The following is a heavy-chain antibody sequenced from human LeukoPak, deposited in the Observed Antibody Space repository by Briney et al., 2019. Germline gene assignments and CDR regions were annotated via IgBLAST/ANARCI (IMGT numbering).Heavy chain of an antibody. V-gene: IGHV4-38-2*02. CDR3: ARESNYYGSGSYLYSEWNLFDY. Sequence: KPSETLSLTCTVSGYSISSGYYWGWIRQPPGKGLEWIGRIYTSGSTNYNPSRKSRVTMSVDTSKNQFSLKLSSVTAADTAVYYCARESNYYGSGSYLYSEWNLFDYWGQGTLVTVSS. D-gene: IGHD3-10*01. J-gene: IGHJ4*02. CDR2: IYTSGST. CDR1: GYSISSGYY.